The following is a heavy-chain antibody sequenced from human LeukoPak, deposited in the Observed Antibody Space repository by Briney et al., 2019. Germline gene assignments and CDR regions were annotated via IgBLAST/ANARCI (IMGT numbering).Heavy chain of an antibody. D-gene: IGHD5-24*01. CDR2: INQDGSAK. CDR1: GFLFSNSW. J-gene: IGHJ4*02. V-gene: IGHV3-7*05. CDR3: ARDCGYNAFDY. Sequence: PGGSLRLSCAASGFLFSNSWMAWVRQAPGRGLEWLANINQDGSAKTCVDSVKGRFTISRDNAKNSLYLQMNSLRAEDTAMYYCARDCGYNAFDYWGQGTLVTVSS.